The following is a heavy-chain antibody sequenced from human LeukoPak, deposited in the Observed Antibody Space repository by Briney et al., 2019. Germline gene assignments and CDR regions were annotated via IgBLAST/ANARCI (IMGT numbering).Heavy chain of an antibody. CDR1: GFTFSSYG. J-gene: IGHJ4*02. CDR3: AKHGCTGSRCFFDK. Sequence: GGSLRLSCAASGFTFSSYGMHWVRQAPGKGLEWVAVISYDGSNKYYADSVKGRFTISRDNSKNTLYLQMNSLRAEDTAVYYCAKHGCTGSRCFFDKWGQGTLVTVSS. V-gene: IGHV3-30*18. CDR2: ISYDGSNK. D-gene: IGHD2-15*01.